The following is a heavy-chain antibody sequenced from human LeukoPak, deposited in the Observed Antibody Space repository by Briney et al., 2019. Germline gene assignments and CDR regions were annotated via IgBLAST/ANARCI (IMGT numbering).Heavy chain of an antibody. CDR3: ATVGRLHYVLED. D-gene: IGHD3-3*01. CDR1: GHTFPKND. V-gene: IGHV1-18*01. J-gene: IGHJ4*02. Sequence: GASVKVSCKTSGHTFPKNDIAWVRQAPGQGLEWMGWVVGHNGHTKYAQRFQGRVIMTTDTSTSTAYMELRSLKSDDTAIYYCATVGRLHYVLEDWGQGTLVTVSS. CDR2: VVGHNGHT.